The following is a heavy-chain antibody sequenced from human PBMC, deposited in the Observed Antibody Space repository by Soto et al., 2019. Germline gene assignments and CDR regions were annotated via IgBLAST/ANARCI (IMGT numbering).Heavy chain of an antibody. CDR1: GYNFANYW. CDR3: AAGYSTGLDAFDI. CDR2: IFPGDSDT. D-gene: IGHD6-19*01. Sequence: GESLKISCKGSGYNFANYWIGWVRQMPGKGLEWMGMIFPGDSDTKNSPSLQGQITMSVDKSDSSAYLQWRSLKASDTAIYYCAAGYSTGLDAFDIWGQGTMVTVS. J-gene: IGHJ3*02. V-gene: IGHV5-51*01.